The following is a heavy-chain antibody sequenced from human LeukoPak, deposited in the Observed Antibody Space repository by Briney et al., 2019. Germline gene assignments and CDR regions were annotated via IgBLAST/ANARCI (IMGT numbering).Heavy chain of an antibody. V-gene: IGHV4-4*09. CDR3: ARKGIAAAGTPETYYYYYYMDV. D-gene: IGHD6-13*01. CDR2: IYTSGRT. J-gene: IGHJ6*03. CDR1: GGSISSYY. Sequence: RAAETLSLTCTVSGGSISSYYWSWVRQPPGKGLEWLGYIYTSGRTNYNPSLKSRVTISVDTSNNQFSLKLSSVTAADTAVYYCARKGIAAAGTPETYYYYYYMDVWGKGTTVTVSS.